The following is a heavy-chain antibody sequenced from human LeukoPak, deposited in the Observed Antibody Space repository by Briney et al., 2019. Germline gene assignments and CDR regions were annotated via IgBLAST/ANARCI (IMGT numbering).Heavy chain of an antibody. CDR3: AREGGFYHPLDY. D-gene: IGHD6-25*01. CDR1: GGSVSSTNW. CDR2: VHLDGRT. Sequence: PSETLSLTCGVSGGSVSSTNWWTWIRQPPGKGLEWIGEVHLDGRTNFNPSLKSRLTMSVDLSENHVSLKLTSVTAADTAVYYCAREGGFYHPLDYSGQGTLVTVSS. V-gene: IGHV4-4*02. J-gene: IGHJ4*02.